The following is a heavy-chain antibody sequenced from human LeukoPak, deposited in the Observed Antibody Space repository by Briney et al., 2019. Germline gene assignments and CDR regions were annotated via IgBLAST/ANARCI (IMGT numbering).Heavy chain of an antibody. CDR2: IIPIFGTA. Sequence: SVKVSCKASGGTFSSYAISWVRQAPGQGHEWMGGIIPIFGTANYAQKFQGRVTITADESTSTAYMELSSLRSEDTAVYYCARESRVEYSTLIGMDVWGQGTTVTVSS. V-gene: IGHV1-69*13. D-gene: IGHD6-6*01. CDR3: ARESRVEYSTLIGMDV. CDR1: GGTFSSYA. J-gene: IGHJ6*02.